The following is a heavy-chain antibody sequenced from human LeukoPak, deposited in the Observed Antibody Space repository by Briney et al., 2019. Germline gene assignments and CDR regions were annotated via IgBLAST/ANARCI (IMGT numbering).Heavy chain of an antibody. Sequence: PSETLSLTCTVSGGSISSSSYYWGWIRQPPGKGLEWIGSIYYSGSTYYNPSLKSRVTISVDTSKNQFSLKLSSVTAADTAVYYCARVPRAMDYYYYMDVWGKGTTVTVSS. V-gene: IGHV4-39*07. J-gene: IGHJ6*03. CDR1: GGSISSSSYY. CDR3: ARVPRAMDYYYYMDV. CDR2: IYYSGST. D-gene: IGHD5-18*01.